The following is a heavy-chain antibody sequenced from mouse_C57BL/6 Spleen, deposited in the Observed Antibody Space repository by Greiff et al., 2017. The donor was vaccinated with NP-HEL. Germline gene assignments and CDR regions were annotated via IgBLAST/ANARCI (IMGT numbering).Heavy chain of an antibody. CDR3: TREGPLDAMDY. CDR2: ISSGGDYI. CDR1: GFTFSSYA. Sequence: EVHLVESGEGLVKPGGSLKLSCAASGFTFSSYAMSWVRQTPEKRLEWVAYISSGGDYISYADTVKGRFTLSRDNARNTLYLQMSSLKSEDTAMYYCTREGPLDAMDYWGQGTSVTVSS. J-gene: IGHJ4*01. V-gene: IGHV5-9-1*02.